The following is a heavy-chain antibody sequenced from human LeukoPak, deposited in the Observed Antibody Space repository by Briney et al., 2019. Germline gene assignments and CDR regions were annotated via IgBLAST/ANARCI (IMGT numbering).Heavy chain of an antibody. CDR3: ARVYYSSSYDYWYFDL. CDR1: GYSISTGYY. Sequence: PSETLSLTCTVSGYSISTGYYWSWIRQPPGKGLEWIGYIFYSGSTNYNPSLRSRVTISVDTSKNQFSLKLSSVPAADTAVYYCARVYYSSSYDYWYFDLWGRGTLVTVSS. J-gene: IGHJ2*01. D-gene: IGHD6-13*01. CDR2: IFYSGST. V-gene: IGHV4-61*01.